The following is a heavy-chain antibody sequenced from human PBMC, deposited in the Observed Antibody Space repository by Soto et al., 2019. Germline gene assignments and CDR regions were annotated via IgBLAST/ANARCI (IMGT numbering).Heavy chain of an antibody. V-gene: IGHV4-59*01. J-gene: IGHJ3*01. CDR1: GGSINSYY. Sequence: QVQLQESGPRLVKPSETLSVTCNVSGGSINSYYWSWIRQSPGKGLEWIGYVYYTGDTNYNPSLKSRVTISVDPCKSQFSLKLNSVTAADTAVYFCARLGASRTLVWGQGTMVTVSS. CDR3: ARLGASRTLV. D-gene: IGHD7-27*01. CDR2: VYYTGDT.